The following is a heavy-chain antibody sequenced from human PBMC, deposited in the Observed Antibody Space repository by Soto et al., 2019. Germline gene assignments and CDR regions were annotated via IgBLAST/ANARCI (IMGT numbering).Heavy chain of an antibody. CDR3: AREGIVATYFDY. J-gene: IGHJ4*02. CDR1: GFTFSSYS. D-gene: IGHD5-12*01. CDR2: ISSSSSYI. V-gene: IGHV3-21*01. Sequence: GGSLRLSCAASGFTFSSYSMNWVRQAPGKGLEWVSSISSSSSYIYYADSVKGRFTISRDNAKNSLYLQMNSLRAEDTAVYYCAREGIVATYFDYWGQGTLVTVSS.